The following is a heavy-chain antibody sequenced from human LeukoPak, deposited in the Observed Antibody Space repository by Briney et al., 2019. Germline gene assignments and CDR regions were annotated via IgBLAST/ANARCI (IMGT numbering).Heavy chain of an antibody. D-gene: IGHD2-15*01. CDR3: ATVRDIVVGGGPYYFDY. CDR2: INTHNGDT. V-gene: IGHV1-2*02. CDR1: GYTFIGYY. J-gene: IGHJ4*02. Sequence: ASVKVSCKASGYTFIGYYLHWVRQAPGQGLEWMGWINTHNGDTNYAQKFQGRVTITRDTSITTAYMELSRLKSDDTAVYYCATVRDIVVGGGPYYFDYWGQGTLVTVSS.